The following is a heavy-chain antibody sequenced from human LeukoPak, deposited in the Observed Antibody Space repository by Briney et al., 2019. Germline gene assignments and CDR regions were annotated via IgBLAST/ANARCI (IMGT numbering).Heavy chain of an antibody. CDR1: GYTFTSYY. D-gene: IGHD2-15*01. CDR2: ITPILGIA. Sequence: ASVKVSCKASGYTFTSYYMHWVRQAPGQGLEWMGRITPILGIANYAQKFQGRVTITADKSTSTAYMELSSLRSEDTAVYYCARDIGGGSPFDYWGQGTLVTVSS. V-gene: IGHV1-69*04. J-gene: IGHJ4*02. CDR3: ARDIGGGSPFDY.